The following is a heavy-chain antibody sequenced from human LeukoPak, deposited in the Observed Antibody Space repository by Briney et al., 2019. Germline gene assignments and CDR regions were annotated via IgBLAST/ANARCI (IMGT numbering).Heavy chain of an antibody. V-gene: IGHV3-53*04. CDR3: ARWTYYYDSSGSGSAFDI. Sequence: GGSLRLSCAASGFPFSTYAMSWVRQAPGKGLEWVSVIYSGGSTYYADSVKGRFTISRHNSKNTLYLQMNSLRAEDTAVYYCARWTYYYDSSGSGSAFDIWGQGTMVTVSS. CDR2: IYSGGST. J-gene: IGHJ3*02. CDR1: GFPFSTYA. D-gene: IGHD3-22*01.